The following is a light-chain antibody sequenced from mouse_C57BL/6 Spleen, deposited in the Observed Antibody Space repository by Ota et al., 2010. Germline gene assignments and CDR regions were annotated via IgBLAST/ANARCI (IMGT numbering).Light chain of an antibody. CDR2: GAS. CDR3: QQYSSYPFT. Sequence: DIVMTQSPSSLSVSAGEKVTMSCKSSQSLLNXGNQKNYLAWYQQKPGQPPKLLIYGASTRESGVPDRFTGSGSGTDFTLTISNVQSEDLADYFCQQYSSYPFTFGSG. CDR1: QSLLNXGNQKNY. V-gene: IGKV8-28*01. J-gene: IGKJ4*01.